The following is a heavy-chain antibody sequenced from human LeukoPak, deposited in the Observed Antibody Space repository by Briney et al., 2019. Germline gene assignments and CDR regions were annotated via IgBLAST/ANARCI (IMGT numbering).Heavy chain of an antibody. J-gene: IGHJ4*02. CDR3: AGGVHDYSGNSNY. D-gene: IGHD4-23*01. Sequence: PSETLSLTCAVYGGSFSGYYWSWIRQPPGKGLEWIGEINHSGSTNYNPSLKSRVTISVDTSKNQFSLKLSSVTAADTAVYYCAGGVHDYSGNSNYWGQGTLVTVSS. CDR2: INHSGST. V-gene: IGHV4-34*01. CDR1: GGSFSGYY.